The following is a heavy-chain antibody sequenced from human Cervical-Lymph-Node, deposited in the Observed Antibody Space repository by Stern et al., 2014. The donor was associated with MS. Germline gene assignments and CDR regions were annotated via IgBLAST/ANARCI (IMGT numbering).Heavy chain of an antibody. CDR1: GFIFSNYA. J-gene: IGHJ4*02. V-gene: IGHV3-30-3*01. D-gene: IGHD2-15*01. CDR3: GRDTCRGGGCYFRY. Sequence: VQLESGGGVVQPGRSLRLSCAASGFIFSNYAMHWVRQAPGKGLDWVAFVSNEGSKQFYADSVKGRFTISRDNANNTLYLQMNSLRPEDTAVYYCGRDTCRGGGCYFRYWGQGILITVSS. CDR2: VSNEGSKQ.